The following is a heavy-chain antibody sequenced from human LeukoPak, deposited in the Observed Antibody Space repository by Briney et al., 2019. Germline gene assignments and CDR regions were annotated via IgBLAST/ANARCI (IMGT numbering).Heavy chain of an antibody. V-gene: IGHV3-48*03. D-gene: IGHD4-23*01. CDR3: ARDKHYGGFPHCFDY. CDR1: GFTFSSYE. CDR2: ISSSGSTI. J-gene: IGHJ4*01. Sequence: GGSLRLSCAASGFTFSSYEMNWVRQAPGKGVEWVSYISSSGSTIYYADSVKGRFTISRDNAKNSLYLQMNSLRAEDTAVYYCARDKHYGGFPHCFDYWGQGTLVTVSS.